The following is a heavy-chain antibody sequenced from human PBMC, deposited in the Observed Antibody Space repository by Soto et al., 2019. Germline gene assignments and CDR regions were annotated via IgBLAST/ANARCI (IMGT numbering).Heavy chain of an antibody. CDR3: ASSTRRDGYKDN. CDR1: GGSISSYY. CDR2: IYYSGST. V-gene: IGHV4-59*01. D-gene: IGHD2-21*01. J-gene: IGHJ4*02. Sequence: QVQLQESGPGLVKPSETLSLTCTVSGGSISSYYWSWIRQPPGKGLEWIGYIYYSGSTNYNPSLKSRXXIXVXXSKNQFSLKLSSVTAADTSVYYCASSTRRDGYKDNWGQGTLVTVSS.